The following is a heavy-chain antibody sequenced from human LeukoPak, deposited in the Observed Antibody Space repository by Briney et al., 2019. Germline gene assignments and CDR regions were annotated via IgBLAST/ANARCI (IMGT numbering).Heavy chain of an antibody. CDR3: ARVSPRAAGILFDY. D-gene: IGHD6-19*01. V-gene: IGHV6-1*01. J-gene: IGHJ4*02. CDR2: TYYRSKWYN. Sequence: SQTLSLTCAISGDSVSSNSAAWNWIRQSPSRGLEWLGRTYYRSKWYNDYAVSVKSRITTNPDTSKNQFSLQLNSVNPEATAVYYCARVSPRAAGILFDYWGQGTLVTVSS. CDR1: GDSVSSNSAA.